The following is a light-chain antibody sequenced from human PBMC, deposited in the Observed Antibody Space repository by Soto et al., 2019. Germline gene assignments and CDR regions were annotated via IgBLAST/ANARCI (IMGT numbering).Light chain of an antibody. CDR1: QSVSNSF. Sequence: VLTQSPRTLSLSPGERASLSCRASQSVSNSFLAWYQQKAGQSPRLLIYAASARAIGIPDRFSGSGSGTDFTLTISSLQPDDFATYYCQQYNHYWTFGQGTKVDI. CDR3: QQYNHYWT. CDR2: AAS. J-gene: IGKJ1*01. V-gene: IGKV3-20*01.